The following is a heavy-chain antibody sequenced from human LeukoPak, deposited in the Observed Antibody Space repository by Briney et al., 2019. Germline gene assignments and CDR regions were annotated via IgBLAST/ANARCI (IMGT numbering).Heavy chain of an antibody. CDR1: GYTFTGYY. D-gene: IGHD2-2*01. CDR2: INPNSGGT. J-gene: IGHJ5*02. V-gene: IGHV1-2*02. CDR3: ARDSRSTSYNWSDP. Sequence: ASVKVSCKASGYTFTGYYMHWVRQAPGQGLEWMGWINPNSGGTNYAQKFQGRVTMTRDTSISTAYMELSRLRSDDTAAYYCARDSRSTSYNWSDPWGQGTLVTVSS.